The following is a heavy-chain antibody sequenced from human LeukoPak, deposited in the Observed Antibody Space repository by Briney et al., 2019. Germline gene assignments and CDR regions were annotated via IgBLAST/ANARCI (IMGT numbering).Heavy chain of an antibody. V-gene: IGHV3-74*01. CDR2: INTDGSRT. CDR3: ARVSTGSSSYDY. D-gene: IGHD6-13*01. Sequence: PGGSLRLSCAASGITFSNAWMTWVRQAPGKGLVWVSRINTDGSRTSYADSVKGRFTISRDNAKNTLYLQMNSLRAEDTAVYYCARVSTGSSSYDYWGQGTLVTVSS. CDR1: GITFSNAW. J-gene: IGHJ4*02.